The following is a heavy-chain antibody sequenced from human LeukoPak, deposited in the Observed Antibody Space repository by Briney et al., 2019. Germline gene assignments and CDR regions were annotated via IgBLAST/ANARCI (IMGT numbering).Heavy chain of an antibody. CDR3: ARSSSYDY. CDR2: ISGSGGST. D-gene: IGHD3-10*01. CDR1: RFTFSTYA. J-gene: IGHJ4*02. Sequence: GSLRLSCAASRFTFSTYAMSWVRQAPGKGLECVSVISGSGGSTYYADSVKGRFTISRDNSKNTLFLQMNSLRAEDTAVYYCARSSSYDYWGQGTLVTVSS. V-gene: IGHV3-23*01.